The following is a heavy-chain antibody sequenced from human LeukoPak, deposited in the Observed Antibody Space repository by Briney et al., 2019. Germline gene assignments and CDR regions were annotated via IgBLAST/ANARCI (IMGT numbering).Heavy chain of an antibody. Sequence: GGSLRLSCAASGFTFSDYYMGWVRQAPGKGLEWVAFIRYDGSNKYYADSVKGRFTISRDNSKNTLYLQMNSLRAEDTAVYYCAKDHTDYYDSSGYYLFDYWGQGTLVTVSS. CDR3: AKDHTDYYDSSGYYLFDY. V-gene: IGHV3-30*02. CDR2: IRYDGSNK. J-gene: IGHJ4*02. CDR1: GFTFSDYY. D-gene: IGHD3-22*01.